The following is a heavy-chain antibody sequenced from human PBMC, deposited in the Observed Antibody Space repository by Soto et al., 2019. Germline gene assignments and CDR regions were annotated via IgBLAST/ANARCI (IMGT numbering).Heavy chain of an antibody. J-gene: IGHJ5*02. Sequence: ASVKVSCKASGYTFTSYGISWVRQAPGQGLEWMGWINPNSGGKNYAQKFQGWVTMTRDTSISTAYMELSRLRSDDTAVYYCARDGGRYSSSYYNWFDPWGQGTLVTVSS. D-gene: IGHD6-13*01. CDR2: INPNSGGK. CDR3: ARDGGRYSSSYYNWFDP. CDR1: GYTFTSYG. V-gene: IGHV1-2*04.